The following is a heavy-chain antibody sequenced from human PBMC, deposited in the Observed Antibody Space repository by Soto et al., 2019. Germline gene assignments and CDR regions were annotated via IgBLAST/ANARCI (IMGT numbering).Heavy chain of an antibody. CDR2: ISAYNGNT. D-gene: IGHD2-15*01. V-gene: IGHV1-18*01. Sequence: GASVKVSCKASGYTFTSYGISWVRQAPGQGLEWMGWISAYNGNTNYAQKLQGRVTMTTDTSTSTAYMELRSLRSDDTAVYYCLGYCSGGSCYSRGWFDPWGQGTLVTVSS. CDR3: LGYCSGGSCYSRGWFDP. CDR1: GYTFTSYG. J-gene: IGHJ5*02.